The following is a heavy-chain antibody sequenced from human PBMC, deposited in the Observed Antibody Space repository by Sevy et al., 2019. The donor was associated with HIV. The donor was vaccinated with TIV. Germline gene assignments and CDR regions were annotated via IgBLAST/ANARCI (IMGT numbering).Heavy chain of an antibody. Sequence: ASVKVSCKASGYTFTSYYMHWVRQAPGQGLEWMGIINPSGGSTSYAQKFQGRVTMTRDTSTSTVYMELSSLRSEDTAVYYWARDRGEGKDGGAEGGDAFDIWGQGTMVTVSS. D-gene: IGHD2-21*01. V-gene: IGHV1-46*01. J-gene: IGHJ3*02. CDR2: INPSGGST. CDR3: ARDRGEGKDGGAEGGDAFDI. CDR1: GYTFTSYY.